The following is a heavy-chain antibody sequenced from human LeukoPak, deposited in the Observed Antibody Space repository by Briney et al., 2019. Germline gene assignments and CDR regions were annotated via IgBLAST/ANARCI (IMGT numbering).Heavy chain of an antibody. V-gene: IGHV4-38-2*01. D-gene: IGHD3-22*01. CDR2: IYHSGGT. Sequence: SETLSLTCAVSGYSLSSGYYWGWIRQPPGKGLEWIGSIYHSGGTYYNPSLKSRVTISVDTSKNQFSLKLSSVTAADTAVYYCARTSYYYDSSGYSHFDYWGQGTLVTVSS. CDR1: GYSLSSGYY. J-gene: IGHJ4*02. CDR3: ARTSYYYDSSGYSHFDY.